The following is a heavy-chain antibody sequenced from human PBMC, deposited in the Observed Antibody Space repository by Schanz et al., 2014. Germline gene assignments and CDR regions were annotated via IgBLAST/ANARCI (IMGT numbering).Heavy chain of an antibody. V-gene: IGHV3-23*04. D-gene: IGHD6-19*01. CDR2: FIVDSGNT. J-gene: IGHJ4*02. CDR3: AKLSSSGRLAGYFDY. Sequence: EVQLVESGGGLVQPGGSLRLSCAASGFTFSSYAMSWVRQAPGKGLEWVSGFIVDSGNTYYAGSVKGRFSISRDYSKNTLYLQMSSLRAEDTAIYYCAKLSSSGRLAGYFDYRGQGALVTVSS. CDR1: GFTFSSYA.